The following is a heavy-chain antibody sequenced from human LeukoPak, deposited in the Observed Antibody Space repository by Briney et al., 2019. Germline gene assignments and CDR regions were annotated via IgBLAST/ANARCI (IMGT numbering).Heavy chain of an antibody. CDR3: ASTLGYCSSTSCHYEYYFDY. CDR2: ISSSSSTI. CDR1: GFTFSSYS. V-gene: IGHV3-48*01. J-gene: IGHJ4*02. D-gene: IGHD2-2*01. Sequence: PGGSLRLSCAASGFTFSSYSMNWVRQAPGKGLEWVSYISSSSSTIYYADSVKGRFTISRDNAKNSLYLQMNSLRAEDTAVYYCASTLGYCSSTSCHYEYYFDYWGQGTLVTVSS.